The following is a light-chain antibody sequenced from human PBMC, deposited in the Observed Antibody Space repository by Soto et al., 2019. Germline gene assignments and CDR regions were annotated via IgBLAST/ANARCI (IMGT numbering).Light chain of an antibody. V-gene: IGLV3-9*01. CDR3: LLWDGSLAV. CDR2: RDS. J-gene: IGLJ1*01. CDR1: NIGSKN. Sequence: SYELTQPLSVSVALGQTARITCGGNNIGSKNVHWYQQKPGQAPVLVIYRDSNRPSGIPERFSGSNAGNTATLTISRAEAGDEADYYCLLWDGSLAVFGTGTKVTVL.